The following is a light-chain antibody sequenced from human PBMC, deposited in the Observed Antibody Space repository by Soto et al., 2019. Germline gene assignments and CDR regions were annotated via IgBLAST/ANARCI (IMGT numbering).Light chain of an antibody. CDR2: DVK. J-gene: IGLJ1*01. Sequence: QSALTQPRSLSVSPGQSVTISCTGTSSDVGGYNYVSWYQQHPGRAPRVMIYDVKTRPSGVPDRFSGSKSGNTASLTISERQAEEEADYYCCSYAGDYTFVFGTGTKLTVL. CDR3: CSYAGDYTFV. CDR1: SSDVGGYNY. V-gene: IGLV2-11*01.